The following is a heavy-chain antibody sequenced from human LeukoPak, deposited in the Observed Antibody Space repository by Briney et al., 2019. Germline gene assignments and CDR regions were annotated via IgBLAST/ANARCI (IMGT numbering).Heavy chain of an antibody. D-gene: IGHD1-26*01. CDR2: INWNGDSR. Sequence: GWSVRLSCAASGFTFDDFGMSWVRQAPGKGLEWVSSINWNGDSRDFADSVKGRFTISRDNAKNSLYLQMNSLRVEDAAVYYCAKGRTLVGGSTRSYDYWGQGTLVTVSS. J-gene: IGHJ4*02. V-gene: IGHV3-20*04. CDR3: AKGRTLVGGSTRSYDY. CDR1: GFTFDDFG.